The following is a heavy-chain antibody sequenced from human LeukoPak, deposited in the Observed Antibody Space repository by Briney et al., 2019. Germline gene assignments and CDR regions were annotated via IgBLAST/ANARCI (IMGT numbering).Heavy chain of an antibody. J-gene: IGHJ4*02. Sequence: QAGGSLRLSCAASVFTFSSNEMNWVRQAPGKGLEWVSYINSGGTIIYYADSVKGRFTISRDNAKNSLYLQMNSLRAEDTAIYYCARDWFADWGQGTLVIVSS. CDR3: ARDWFAD. CDR1: VFTFSSNE. V-gene: IGHV3-48*03. CDR2: INSGGTII.